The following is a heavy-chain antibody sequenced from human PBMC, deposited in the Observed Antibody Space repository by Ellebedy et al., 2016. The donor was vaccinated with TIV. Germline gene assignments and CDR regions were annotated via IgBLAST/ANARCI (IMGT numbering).Heavy chain of an antibody. CDR3: ARRYYYDSSGNPTSFDY. V-gene: IGHV5-51*01. CDR2: IYPGDSDT. CDR1: GSSFTSYW. D-gene: IGHD3-22*01. J-gene: IGHJ4*02. Sequence: GESLKISCKGSGSSFTSYWIGWVRQMPGKGLEWMGIIYPGDSDTRYSPSFQGQVTISADKSISTAYLQWSSLKASDTAMYYCARRYYYDSSGNPTSFDYWGQGTLVTVSS.